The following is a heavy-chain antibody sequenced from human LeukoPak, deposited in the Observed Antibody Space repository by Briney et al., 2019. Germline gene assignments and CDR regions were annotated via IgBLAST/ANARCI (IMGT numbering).Heavy chain of an antibody. CDR3: ARVKVALGYCSGGSCYSGSD. Sequence: SETLSLTCAVSGCAISRGGYAWNWIRQPPGKGLEWIVYIYHSGTTYYNPSLKSRATISVDTSKNQFSLKLSSVTAADTAVYYCARVKVALGYCSGGSCYSGSDWGQGTLVTVSS. CDR2: IYHSGTT. J-gene: IGHJ4*02. V-gene: IGHV4-30-2*05. D-gene: IGHD2-15*01. CDR1: GCAISRGGYA.